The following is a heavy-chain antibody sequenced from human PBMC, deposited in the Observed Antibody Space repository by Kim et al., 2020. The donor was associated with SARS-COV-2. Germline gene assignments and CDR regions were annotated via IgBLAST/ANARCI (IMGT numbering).Heavy chain of an antibody. V-gene: IGHV1-3*01. D-gene: IGHD3-22*01. CDR3: ARDDSSGYYLLDY. Sequence: KYSQEVQGRVPLTRDTSASTAYMELSSLRSEDTAVYYCARDDSSGYYLLDYWGQGTLVTVSS. J-gene: IGHJ4*02.